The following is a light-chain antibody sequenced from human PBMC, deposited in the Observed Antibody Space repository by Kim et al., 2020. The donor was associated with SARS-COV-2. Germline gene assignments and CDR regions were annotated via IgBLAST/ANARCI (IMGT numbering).Light chain of an antibody. CDR2: EDS. V-gene: IGLV2-18*02. CDR3: NSYTSSSTLV. CDR1: GRDVGSYNR. Sequence: GQSGTISSTGTGRDVGSYNRVSWYQQHPGTAPKLMIYEDSNRPSGVPDRFSGSKSGNTASLTISGLQAEDEADYYCNSYTSSSTLVFGGGTQLTVL. J-gene: IGLJ3*02.